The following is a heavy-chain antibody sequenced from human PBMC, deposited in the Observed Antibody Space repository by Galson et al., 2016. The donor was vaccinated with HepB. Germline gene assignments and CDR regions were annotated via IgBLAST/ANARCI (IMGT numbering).Heavy chain of an antibody. D-gene: IGHD3-3*01. Sequence: SLRLSCAASGFTFSTYGMHWVRQAPGKGLEWVALIWFDGSNKYSADSVKGRFTISRDNSKNTLYLQMSSLRAEDTAVYYCARDSPLDVLRFLEWFSPYGMDVWGQGTTVTVSS. CDR2: IWFDGSNK. CDR1: GFTFSTYG. J-gene: IGHJ6*02. V-gene: IGHV3-33*01. CDR3: ARDSPLDVLRFLEWFSPYGMDV.